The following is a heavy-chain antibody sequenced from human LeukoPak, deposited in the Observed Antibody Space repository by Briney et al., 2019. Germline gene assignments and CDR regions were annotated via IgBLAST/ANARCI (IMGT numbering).Heavy chain of an antibody. CDR3: ARDSGHDAFDI. V-gene: IGHV3-53*01. J-gene: IGHJ3*02. CDR1: EFTVSSNY. CDR2: IYRSGST. Sequence: GGSLRLSCAASEFTVSSNYMSWVRQAPGKGLEWVSVIYRSGSTYYADSVKGRFTISRDNSKNTLYLQMNRLRAEDTAVYYCARDSGHDAFDIWGQGTMVTVSS.